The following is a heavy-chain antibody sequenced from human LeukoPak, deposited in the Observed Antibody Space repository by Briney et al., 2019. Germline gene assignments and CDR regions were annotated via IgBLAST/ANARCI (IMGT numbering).Heavy chain of an antibody. CDR1: GFTFSSYA. J-gene: IGHJ4*01. CDR3: AKSGPYYFAF. Sequence: GGSLRLSCAASGFTFSSYAMHWVRQAPGKGLEWVAVISYDGSNKYYADSVKGRFTISRDNSKNTLYLQMNSLRAEDTAVYYCAKSGPYYFAFWGHGTRVTVSS. CDR2: ISYDGSNK. V-gene: IGHV3-30*04.